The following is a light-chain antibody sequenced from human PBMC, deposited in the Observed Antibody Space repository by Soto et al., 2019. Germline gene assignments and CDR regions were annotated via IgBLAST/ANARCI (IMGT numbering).Light chain of an antibody. V-gene: IGLV1-44*01. J-gene: IGLJ2*01. CDR2: TNH. CDR3: AAWDDSLNAVV. Sequence: QSVLTQPPSVSGTPGQKVSISCSGSASNLGGNPVNWYQHLPGAAPKLLIYTNHQRPSGVPDRFSGSKSGTSASLAISGLGSEDEADFYCAAWDDSLNAVVFGGGTKVTVL. CDR1: ASNLGGNP.